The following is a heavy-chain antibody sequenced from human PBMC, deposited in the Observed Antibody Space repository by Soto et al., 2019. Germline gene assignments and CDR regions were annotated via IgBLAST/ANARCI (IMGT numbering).Heavy chain of an antibody. CDR3: ARARLDTPALDY. Sequence: QVQLVESGGGVVQPGRSLRLSCAASGFTFSSYAMHWVRQAPGKGLEWVAVMSYDGSNKYYADSVKGRFTISRDNSKNTLYLQMNSLRAEDTAEYYCARARLDTPALDYWGQGTLVTVSS. CDR2: MSYDGSNK. D-gene: IGHD2-2*01. J-gene: IGHJ4*02. V-gene: IGHV3-30-3*01. CDR1: GFTFSSYA.